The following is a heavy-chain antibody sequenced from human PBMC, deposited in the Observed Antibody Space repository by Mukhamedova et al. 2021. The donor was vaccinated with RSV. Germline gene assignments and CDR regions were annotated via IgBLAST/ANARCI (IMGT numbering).Heavy chain of an antibody. Sequence: GLEWVSAISGSGGSIYYADSVKGRFTISRDNSKNTLYLQMNSLRAEDTAVYYCAKHGYDYVWGSYRFQYYFDYWGQGTLVTVSS. J-gene: IGHJ4*02. V-gene: IGHV3-23*01. D-gene: IGHD3-16*02. CDR3: AKHGYDYVWGSYRFQYYFDY. CDR2: ISGSGGSI.